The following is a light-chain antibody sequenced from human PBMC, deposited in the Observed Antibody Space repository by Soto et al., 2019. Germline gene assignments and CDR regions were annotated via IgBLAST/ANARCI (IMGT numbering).Light chain of an antibody. CDR3: QQYKNWSPEYT. Sequence: EIVMTQSPATLSVSPGERVTLFCRASQSVNSRLAWYQQKPAQAPRLLIYDASTRATGIPARFSGSGSGTELTLTISSLQSEDFAVYYCQQYKNWSPEYTFGQGTKLEIK. V-gene: IGKV3-15*01. CDR2: DAS. J-gene: IGKJ2*01. CDR1: QSVNSR.